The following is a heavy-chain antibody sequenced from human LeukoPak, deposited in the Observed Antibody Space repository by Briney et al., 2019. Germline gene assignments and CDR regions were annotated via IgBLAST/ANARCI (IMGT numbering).Heavy chain of an antibody. J-gene: IGHJ4*02. V-gene: IGHV3-64*01. CDR2: ISSNGGST. D-gene: IGHD2-21*01. CDR3: ARISTGGADY. Sequence: PGGSLRLSCAASGFTFSSYAMHRVRQAPGKGLEYVSAISSNGGSTYYANSVKGRFTISRDNSKNTLYLQMGSLRAEDMAVYYCARISTGGADYWGQGTLVTVSS. CDR1: GFTFSSYA.